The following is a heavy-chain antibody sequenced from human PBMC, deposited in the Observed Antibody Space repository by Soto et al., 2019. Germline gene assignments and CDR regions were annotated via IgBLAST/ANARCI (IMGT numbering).Heavy chain of an antibody. J-gene: IGHJ5*02. Sequence: PSETLSLTCAVSGGSIGTSAYYCGWIRQAPGKGLEWIGSINHSGNTYLSPSLKDRVTMSVDTSKNSFSLKLRSATAADTGLYSCSRRDKEGFDPLGQGTLVTVSS. V-gene: IGHV4-39*01. CDR1: GGSIGTSAYY. CDR2: INHSGNT. CDR3: SRRDKEGFDP.